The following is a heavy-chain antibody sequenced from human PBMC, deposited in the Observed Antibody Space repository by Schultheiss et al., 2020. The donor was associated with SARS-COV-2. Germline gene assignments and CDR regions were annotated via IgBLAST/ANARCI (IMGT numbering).Heavy chain of an antibody. CDR2: INHSGST. D-gene: IGHD6-19*01. J-gene: IGHJ6*02. Sequence: SETLSLTCAVYGGSFSGYYWSWIRQPPGKGLEWIGEINHSGSTNYNPSLKSRVTISVDTSKNQFSLKLSSVTAADTAVYYCARDKKSSGWEWVGNPEYYYYYGMDVWGQGTTVTVSS. V-gene: IGHV4-34*01. CDR1: GGSFSGYY. CDR3: ARDKKSSGWEWVGNPEYYYYYGMDV.